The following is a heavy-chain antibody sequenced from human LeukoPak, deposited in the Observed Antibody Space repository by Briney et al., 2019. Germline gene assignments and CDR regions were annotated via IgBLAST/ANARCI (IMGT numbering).Heavy chain of an antibody. Sequence: GGSLRLSCAASGFTFSSYGMHWVRQAPGKGLEWVAVIWYDGSNKYYADSVKGRFTISRDNSKNTLYLQMNSLRAEDTAVYYCARDERDYGASDYWGQGTLVTVSS. CDR3: ARDERDYGASDY. V-gene: IGHV3-33*01. CDR2: IWYDGSNK. CDR1: GFTFSSYG. J-gene: IGHJ4*02. D-gene: IGHD3-16*01.